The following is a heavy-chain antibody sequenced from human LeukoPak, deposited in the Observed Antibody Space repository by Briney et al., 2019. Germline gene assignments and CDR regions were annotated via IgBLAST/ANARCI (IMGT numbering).Heavy chain of an antibody. D-gene: IGHD3-22*01. J-gene: IGHJ4*02. CDR3: ARYYYDGSGYYPFDY. CDR1: GFTFDDYG. V-gene: IGHV3-20*04. CDR2: INWSGGST. Sequence: GGSLRLSCAASGFTFDDYGMSWVRQAPGKGLEWVSGINWSGGSTGYTDSVKGRFAISRDNAKNSLYLQMNSLRDEDTALYYCARYYYDGSGYYPFDYWGQGTLVTVSS.